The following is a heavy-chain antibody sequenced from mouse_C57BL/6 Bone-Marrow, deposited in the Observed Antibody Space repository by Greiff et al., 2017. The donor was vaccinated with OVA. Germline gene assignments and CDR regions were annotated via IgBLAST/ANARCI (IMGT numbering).Heavy chain of an antibody. J-gene: IGHJ2*01. CDR1: GYAFSSSW. CDR3: ARWKYYYGSSYGDY. Sequence: QVQLKESGPELVKPGASVKISCKASGYAFSSSWMNWVKQRPGKGLEWIGRIYPGDGDTNYNGKFKGKATLTADKSSSTAYMQLSSLTSEDSAVYFCARWKYYYGSSYGDYWGQGTTLTVSS. D-gene: IGHD1-1*01. V-gene: IGHV1-82*01. CDR2: IYPGDGDT.